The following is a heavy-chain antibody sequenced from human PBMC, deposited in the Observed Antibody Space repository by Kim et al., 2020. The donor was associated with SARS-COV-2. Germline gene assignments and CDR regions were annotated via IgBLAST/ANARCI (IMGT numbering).Heavy chain of an antibody. J-gene: IGHJ6*03. CDR3: ARWRSVTTFYNYYMDV. CDR1: GGSFSGYY. D-gene: IGHD4-17*01. CDR2: INHSGST. Sequence: SETLSLTCAVYGGSFSGYYWSWIRQPPGKGLEWIGEINHSGSTNYNPSLKSRVTISVDTSKNQFSLKLSSVTAADTAVYYCARWRSVTTFYNYYMDVWGKETTVTVSS. V-gene: IGHV4-34*01.